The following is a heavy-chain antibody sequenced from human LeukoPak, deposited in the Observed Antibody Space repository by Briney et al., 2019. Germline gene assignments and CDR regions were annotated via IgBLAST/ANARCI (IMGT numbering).Heavy chain of an antibody. CDR3: AMSLWFGEFLDY. Sequence: PGGSLRLSCAASGFTFSSYWMSWVRQAPGKGLEWVANIKQDGSEKCYVDSVKGRFTISRDNAKNSLYLQMNSLRAEDTAVYYCAMSLWFGEFLDYWGQGTLVTVSS. J-gene: IGHJ4*02. V-gene: IGHV3-7*01. CDR2: IKQDGSEK. D-gene: IGHD3-10*01. CDR1: GFTFSSYW.